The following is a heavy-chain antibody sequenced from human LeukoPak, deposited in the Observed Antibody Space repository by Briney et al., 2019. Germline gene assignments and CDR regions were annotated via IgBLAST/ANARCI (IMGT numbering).Heavy chain of an antibody. D-gene: IGHD3-10*01. J-gene: IGHJ4*02. CDR3: AREGMVRALDY. CDR1: GGSISSGDYY. Sequence: PSETLSLTCTVSGGSISSGDYYWSWIRQPPGKGLEWIGYIYHSGSTYYNPSLKSRVTISVDRSKNQFSLKLSSVTAADTAVYYCAREGMVRALDYWGQGTLVTVSS. V-gene: IGHV4-30-2*01. CDR2: IYHSGST.